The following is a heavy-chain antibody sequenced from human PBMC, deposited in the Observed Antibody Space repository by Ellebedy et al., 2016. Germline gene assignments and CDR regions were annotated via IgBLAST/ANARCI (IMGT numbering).Heavy chain of an antibody. Sequence: GESLKISXEASGFTFSGYSMNWVRQAPGKGLEWVSSITSSGDYIYYADSVKGRFTISRDNAKNSLYLQMSSLRAVDTAVYYCARGVGGTSLNWFDPWGQGTLVTVSS. D-gene: IGHD3-16*01. V-gene: IGHV3-21*01. CDR2: ITSSGDYI. CDR1: GFTFSGYS. CDR3: ARGVGGTSLNWFDP. J-gene: IGHJ5*02.